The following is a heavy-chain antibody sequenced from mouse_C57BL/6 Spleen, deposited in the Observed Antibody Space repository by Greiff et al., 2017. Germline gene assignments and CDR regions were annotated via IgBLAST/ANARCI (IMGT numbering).Heavy chain of an antibody. J-gene: IGHJ1*03. D-gene: IGHD1-3*01. Sequence: EVKLMESGGGLVQPGGSLKLSCAASGFTFSDYYMYWVRQTPEKRLEWIAYISNGGGSTYYPDTVKGRFTISRDNAKNTLYLHMRRLKSEDTAMYYCARQSITRYFDVWGTGTTVTVSS. CDR3: ARQSITRYFDV. V-gene: IGHV5-12*01. CDR2: ISNGGGST. CDR1: GFTFSDYY.